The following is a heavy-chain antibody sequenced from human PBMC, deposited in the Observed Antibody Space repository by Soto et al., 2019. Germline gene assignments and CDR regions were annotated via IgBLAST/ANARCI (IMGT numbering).Heavy chain of an antibody. V-gene: IGHV1-3*01. Sequence: GGPVKVSCKASGYTFTSYAMHWVRQAPGQRLEWMGWINAGNGNTKYSQKFQGRVTITRDTSASTAYMELSSLRSEDTAVYYCARVGYDFWSGYYGYYYYYGMDVWGQGTTVTVS. D-gene: IGHD3-3*01. J-gene: IGHJ6*02. CDR2: INAGNGNT. CDR1: GYTFTSYA. CDR3: ARVGYDFWSGYYGYYYYYGMDV.